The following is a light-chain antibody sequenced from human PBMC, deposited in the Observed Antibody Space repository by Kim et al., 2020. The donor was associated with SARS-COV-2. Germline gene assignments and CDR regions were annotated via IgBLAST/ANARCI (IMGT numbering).Light chain of an antibody. CDR1: SSNIGAGYD. V-gene: IGLV1-40*01. J-gene: IGLJ2*01. Sequence: QSLLTQPPSVSGAPGQRVTISCTGSSSNIGAGYDVHWYQQLPGTAPKLLIYGNSNRPSGVPDRFSGSKSGTSASLAITGLQAEDEADYYCQSYDSSLSVYVVFGGGTQLTVL. CDR3: QSYDSSLSVYVV. CDR2: GNS.